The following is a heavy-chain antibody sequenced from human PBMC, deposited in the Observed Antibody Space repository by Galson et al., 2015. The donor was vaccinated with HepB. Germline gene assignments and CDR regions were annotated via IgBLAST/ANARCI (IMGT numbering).Heavy chain of an antibody. CDR1: GGTFSSYA. D-gene: IGHD4-23*01. Sequence: SVKVSCKASGGTFSSYAISWVRQAPGQGLEWMGGIIPIFGTANYAQKFQGRVTITADESTSTAYMELSSLRSEDTAVYYCARGGNSLSPSGNSGNSFDYWGQGTLVTVSS. J-gene: IGHJ4*02. CDR2: IIPIFGTA. V-gene: IGHV1-69*13. CDR3: ARGGNSLSPSGNSGNSFDY.